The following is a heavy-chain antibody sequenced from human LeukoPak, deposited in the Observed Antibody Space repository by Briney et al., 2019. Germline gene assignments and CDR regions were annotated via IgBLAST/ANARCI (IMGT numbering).Heavy chain of an antibody. D-gene: IGHD3-10*01. CDR2: ISGSGGST. Sequence: QSGGSLRLSCAASVFTFSSYSMNWVRQAPWKGLEWVSAISGSGGSTYYADSVKGRFTISRDNSKNTLYLQMNSLRAEDTAVYYCAKDPEWFGEFEEFDYWGQGTLVTVSS. J-gene: IGHJ4*02. CDR3: AKDPEWFGEFEEFDY. CDR1: VFTFSSYS. V-gene: IGHV3-23*01.